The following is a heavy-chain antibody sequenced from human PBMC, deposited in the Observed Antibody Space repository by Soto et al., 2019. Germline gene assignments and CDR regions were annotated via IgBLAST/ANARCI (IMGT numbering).Heavy chain of an antibody. D-gene: IGHD6-13*01. J-gene: IGHJ4*02. V-gene: IGHV4-34*01. CDR3: ARPRSAAAVPYFDY. Sequence: SETLSLTCAVYGGSFSGYYWSWIRQPPGKGLEWIGEINHSGSTNYNPSLKSRVTISVDTSKNQFSLKLSSVTAADTAVYYCARPRSAAAVPYFDYWGQGTLVTVSS. CDR2: INHSGST. CDR1: GGSFSGYY.